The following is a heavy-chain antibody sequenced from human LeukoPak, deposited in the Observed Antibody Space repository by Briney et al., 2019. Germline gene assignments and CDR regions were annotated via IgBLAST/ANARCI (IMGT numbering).Heavy chain of an antibody. CDR2: IRFDGSTQ. Sequence: GGSLRLSCAASGFIFSNYGMHWVRHSPDKGLEWVTFIRFDGSTQYYADSVKGRFTISRDNSKGTLYLQISRLRLEDTGVYYCAKEGGDGSPFDYWGQGSLVTVSS. V-gene: IGHV3-30*02. J-gene: IGHJ4*02. CDR1: GFIFSNYG. D-gene: IGHD5-24*01. CDR3: AKEGGDGSPFDY.